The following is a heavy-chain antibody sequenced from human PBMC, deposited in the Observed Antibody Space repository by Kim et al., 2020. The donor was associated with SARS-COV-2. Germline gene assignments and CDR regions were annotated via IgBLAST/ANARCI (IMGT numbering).Heavy chain of an antibody. D-gene: IGHD3-3*01. Sequence: SETLSLTCAVYGGSFSGYYWSWIRQPPGKGLEWIGEINHSGSTNYNPSLKSRVTISVDTSKNQFSLKLSSVTAADTAVYYCARRPDYDFWSGYFIKGDYYYYYGMDVWGQGTTVTVSS. CDR3: ARRPDYDFWSGYFIKGDYYYYYGMDV. CDR1: GGSFSGYY. J-gene: IGHJ6*02. CDR2: INHSGST. V-gene: IGHV4-34*01.